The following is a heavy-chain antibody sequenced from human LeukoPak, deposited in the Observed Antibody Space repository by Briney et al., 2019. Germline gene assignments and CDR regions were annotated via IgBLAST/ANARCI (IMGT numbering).Heavy chain of an antibody. CDR1: GFTFSSYW. CDR2: INNDGSTT. CDR3: ARRSAAKDAFDI. Sequence: GGSLRLSCAASGFTFSSYWMHWVRQAPGKGLVWVSRINNDGSTTSYADPVKGRFTISRDNAKNTLFLQMNSLRAEDTAVYYCARRSAAKDAFDIWGQGTMVTVSS. V-gene: IGHV3-74*01. J-gene: IGHJ3*02. D-gene: IGHD6-25*01.